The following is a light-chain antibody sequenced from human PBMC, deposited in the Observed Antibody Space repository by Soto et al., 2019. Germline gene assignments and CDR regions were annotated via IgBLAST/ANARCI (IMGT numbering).Light chain of an antibody. CDR3: QQYGSSPMT. CDR2: GAF. Sequence: SQSPANLADSRGGRATLSCRASPSVTNFLAWYQQKPGQAPRLLIYGAFNRATGIPARFSGSGSGTDFTLTMSSLEPEDFAVYYCQQYGSSPMTFGQGTKVDIK. V-gene: IGKV3-11*01. CDR1: PSVTNF. J-gene: IGKJ1*01.